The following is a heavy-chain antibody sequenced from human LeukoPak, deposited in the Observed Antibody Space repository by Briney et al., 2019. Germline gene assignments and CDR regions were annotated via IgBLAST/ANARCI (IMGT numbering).Heavy chain of an antibody. CDR3: ASGSIEVAGREFDY. CDR1: GGSISSYY. D-gene: IGHD6-19*01. J-gene: IGHJ4*02. V-gene: IGHV4-4*07. CDR2: IYTSGST. Sequence: SETLSLTCTVSGGSISSYYWSWIRQPAGKGLEWIGRIYTSGSTNYNPSLKSRVTMSVDTSKNQFSLKLSSVTAADTAVYYCASGSIEVAGREFDYWGQGTLVTVSS.